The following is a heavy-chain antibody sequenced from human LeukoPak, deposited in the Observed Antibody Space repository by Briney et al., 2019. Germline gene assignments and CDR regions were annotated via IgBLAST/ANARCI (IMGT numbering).Heavy chain of an antibody. D-gene: IGHD2-21*01. CDR1: GFTFSNFA. CDR2: ISGSGGDT. J-gene: IGHJ4*02. Sequence: GGSLRLSCAASGFTFSNFAMSWVRQAPGKGPEWVSAISGSGGDTYYADSVKGRFTISRDNAKSTLYLQMNSLRAEDTALYYCAKDTLLLLYWGQGTLVTVSS. V-gene: IGHV3-23*01. CDR3: AKDTLLLLY.